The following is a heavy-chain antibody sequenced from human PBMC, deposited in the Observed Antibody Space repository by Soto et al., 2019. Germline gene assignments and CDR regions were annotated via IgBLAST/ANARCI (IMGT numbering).Heavy chain of an antibody. J-gene: IGHJ4*02. D-gene: IGHD1-1*01. Sequence: EVQLVESGGGLIQPGGSLRLSCAASGLTVSNNYMSLVRQAPGKGLEWVSIIYSGGSTYYADSVTGRFTISRDNSKNTLYLQMDSLRAEDTAVYYCARAFNWNDAYFDYWGQGTLVTVSS. V-gene: IGHV3-53*01. CDR3: ARAFNWNDAYFDY. CDR1: GLTVSNNY. CDR2: IYSGGST.